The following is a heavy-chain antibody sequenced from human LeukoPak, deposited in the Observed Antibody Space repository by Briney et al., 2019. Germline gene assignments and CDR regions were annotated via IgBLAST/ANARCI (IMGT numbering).Heavy chain of an antibody. Sequence: PGGSLRLSCAASGLTFSRYSMNWVRQAPGKGLEWVSSISSSSSYIYYVDSVKGRFTISRDNAKNSLYLQMNSLRAEDTAVYYCARGEGYSSFYDYWGQGTLVTVSS. D-gene: IGHD6-13*01. CDR2: ISSSSSYI. J-gene: IGHJ4*02. CDR3: ARGEGYSSFYDY. CDR1: GLTFSRYS. V-gene: IGHV3-21*01.